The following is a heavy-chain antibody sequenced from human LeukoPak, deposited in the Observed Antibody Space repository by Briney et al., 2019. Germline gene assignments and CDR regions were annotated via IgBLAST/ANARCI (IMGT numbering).Heavy chain of an antibody. CDR3: ARDLLQVVTANAY. J-gene: IGHJ4*02. CDR1: GFTFSSYS. V-gene: IGHV3-21*01. D-gene: IGHD2-21*02. CDR2: ISSSSSYI. Sequence: GGSLRLSCAASGFTFSSYSMNWVRQAPGKGLEWVSSISSSSSYIYYADSVKGRFTIFRDNAKNSLYLQMNSLRAEDTAVYYCARDLLQVVTANAYWGQGTLVTVSS.